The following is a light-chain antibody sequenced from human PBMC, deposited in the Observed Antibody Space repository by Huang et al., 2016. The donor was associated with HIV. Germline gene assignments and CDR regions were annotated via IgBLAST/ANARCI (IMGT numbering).Light chain of an antibody. J-gene: IGKJ1*01. CDR1: QRVTSN. CDR2: SAS. CDR3: QHYNNWPWWT. V-gene: IGKV3-15*01. Sequence: EVVMTQSPAILSVSPGERATLSCRASQRVTSNLAWYQQKPGQAPRLLIYSASTRATGIPARFSVSGSGTEFTLTISSLQSEDFAVYYCQHYNNWPWWTFGQGTKVEIK.